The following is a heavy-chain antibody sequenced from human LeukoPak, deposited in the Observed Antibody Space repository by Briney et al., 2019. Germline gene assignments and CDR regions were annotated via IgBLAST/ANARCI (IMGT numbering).Heavy chain of an antibody. J-gene: IGHJ3*02. V-gene: IGHV4-59*01. Sequence: SETPSLTCTVSGDSTSTYYWNCMPQPPGKGLERRGQLYNSGSTNYNPSLKSRLTISLDMSKNQLSLTLTSVTGADTAAYYCARGVTSPLDAFDIWGRGTTVTVSS. D-gene: IGHD1-26*01. CDR2: LYNSGST. CDR3: ARGVTSPLDAFDI. CDR1: GDSTSTYY.